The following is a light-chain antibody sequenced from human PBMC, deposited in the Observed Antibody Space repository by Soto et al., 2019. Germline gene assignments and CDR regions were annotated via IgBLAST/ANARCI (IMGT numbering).Light chain of an antibody. J-gene: IGKJ3*01. Sequence: EIEMTQFPSSLSASVGDRVTISCRASQSIRNCLAWYQQKPGKAPRLLIYATSTWKSGVPSRFSGSGSGTEVILTISSLQPEDDATYYCQQHNSNSYTFGHGTKVDIK. CDR1: QSIRNC. V-gene: IGKV1-17*01. CDR2: ATS. CDR3: QQHNSNSYT.